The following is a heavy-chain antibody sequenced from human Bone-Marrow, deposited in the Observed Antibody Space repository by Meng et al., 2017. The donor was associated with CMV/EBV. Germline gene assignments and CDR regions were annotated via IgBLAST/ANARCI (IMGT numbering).Heavy chain of an antibody. Sequence: GESLKISCAASGSTFSSYSMNWVRQAPGKGLEWVAFIRYDGSNRNYGDSVKGRFTISRDNSKNTLYLQMNSLRDEDTSIYYCAKYRFGLSTGEEPEWGQGTQVTVSS. D-gene: IGHD2-8*02. CDR1: GSTFSSYS. CDR3: AKYRFGLSTGEEPE. CDR2: IRYDGSNR. J-gene: IGHJ4*02. V-gene: IGHV3-30*02.